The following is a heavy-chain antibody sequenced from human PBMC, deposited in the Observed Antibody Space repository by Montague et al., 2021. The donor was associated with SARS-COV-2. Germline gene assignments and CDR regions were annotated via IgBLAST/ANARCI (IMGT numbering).Heavy chain of an antibody. V-gene: IGHV3-74*01. CDR3: ARGQTYWPRMFDY. CDR2: INGDGSST. J-gene: IGHJ4*02. D-gene: IGHD2-21*01. CDR1: GFNFSSHW. Sequence: SLRLSCAASGFNFSSHWMHWVRQVPGKGLVWVSRINGDGSSTIYADSVRGRFTISRDNAKNTLSLQMSSLRVDDTAVYYCARGQTYWPRMFDYWGQGALVTVSS.